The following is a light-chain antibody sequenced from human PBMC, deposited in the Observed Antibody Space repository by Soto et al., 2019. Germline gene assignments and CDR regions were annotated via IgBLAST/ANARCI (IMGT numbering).Light chain of an antibody. J-gene: IGKJ1*01. V-gene: IGKV3-20*01. CDR1: QSVDTN. Sequence: EIVMTQSPATLSVSPGERATLTCRASQSVDTNVAWYQQKPGQAPRLLIDGPSTRAAGVPDRFSGSGSGTDFTLTISRLEPEDFAVYFCQQYGRSPTTFGQGTKVDIK. CDR3: QQYGRSPTT. CDR2: GPS.